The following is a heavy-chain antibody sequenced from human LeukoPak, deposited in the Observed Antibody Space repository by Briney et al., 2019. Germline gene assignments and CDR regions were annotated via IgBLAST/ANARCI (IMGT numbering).Heavy chain of an antibody. V-gene: IGHV3-23*01. CDR2: ISDSGSST. CDR3: AKGFCSGGSCYYFDY. CDR1: GFTFSSYA. Sequence: PGGSLRLSGAASGFTFSSYAMRWVRQAPGNGLEWVSGISDSGSSTFYADSVKGRFTISRDNSKNTLYLQMNSLRAEDTAVYYCAKGFCSGGSCYYFDYWGQGTLVTVSS. D-gene: IGHD2-15*01. J-gene: IGHJ4*02.